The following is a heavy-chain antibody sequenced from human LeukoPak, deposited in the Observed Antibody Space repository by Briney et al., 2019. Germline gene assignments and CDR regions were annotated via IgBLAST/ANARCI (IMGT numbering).Heavy chain of an antibody. D-gene: IGHD4-23*01. J-gene: IGHJ6*02. CDR1: GGSISSYY. V-gene: IGHV4-4*07. CDR3: ARWHMNSPDV. CDR2: IYTSGST. Sequence: PSETLSLTCTVSGGSISSYYWSWIRQPAGKGLEWIGRIYTSGSTNYSPSLKSRVSMSLDKSKDQLSLKLISVSAADTAVYYCARWHMNSPDVWGRGTAVTVS.